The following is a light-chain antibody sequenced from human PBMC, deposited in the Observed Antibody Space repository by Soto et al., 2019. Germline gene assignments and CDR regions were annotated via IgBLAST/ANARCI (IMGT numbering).Light chain of an antibody. J-gene: IGLJ2*01. Sequence: QSALTQPASVSGSPGQSITISCSGTSSDIGAYDYVCWYQQHPGKAPKLMIYDVRVRPSGVSVRFSGSKSGDTASLTISGLQAEYETQYYCSSYSGSSTLLFGGGTKLTVL. CDR2: DVR. CDR3: SSYSGSSTLL. CDR1: SSDIGAYDY. V-gene: IGLV2-14*03.